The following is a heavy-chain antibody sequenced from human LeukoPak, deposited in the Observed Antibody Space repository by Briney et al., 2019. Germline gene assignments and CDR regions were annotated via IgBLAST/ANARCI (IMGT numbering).Heavy chain of an antibody. D-gene: IGHD5-18*01. CDR1: GGSISSYY. Sequence: PSETLSLTCTVSGGSISSYYWSWIRQPPGKGLEWIGYIYYSGSTNYNPSLKSRVTISVDTSKNQFSLKLSSVTAADTAVYYRARVGYSYGYSFDYWGQGTLVTVSS. CDR3: ARVGYSYGYSFDY. J-gene: IGHJ4*02. CDR2: IYYSGST. V-gene: IGHV4-59*01.